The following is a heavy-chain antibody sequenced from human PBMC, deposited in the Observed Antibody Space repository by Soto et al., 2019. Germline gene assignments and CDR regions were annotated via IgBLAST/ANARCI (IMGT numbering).Heavy chain of an antibody. Sequence: GASVKVSCKASGYTFTGYFMHWVRQAPGEGLEWMGWINPNSGATKYAPKFQGRVTMTRDTSNRTAYLELSRLTSGDTAIYYCARGGGTTLAPLPWGQGTPVTVSS. D-gene: IGHD3-16*01. CDR3: ARGGGTTLAPLP. V-gene: IGHV1-2*02. CDR2: INPNSGAT. J-gene: IGHJ5*02. CDR1: GYTFTGYF.